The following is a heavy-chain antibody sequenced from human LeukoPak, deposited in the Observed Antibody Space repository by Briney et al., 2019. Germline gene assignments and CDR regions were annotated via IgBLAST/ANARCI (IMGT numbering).Heavy chain of an antibody. CDR2: IIPIFGTA. Sequence: GASVKVSCKASGYTFTSYGISWVRQAPGQGLEWMGGIIPIFGTANYAQKFQGRVTITADKSTSTAYMELSSLRSEDTAVYYCARDQGMLEMATYYYYYMDVWGKGTMVTVSS. CDR1: GYTFTSYG. V-gene: IGHV1-69*06. J-gene: IGHJ6*03. CDR3: ARDQGMLEMATYYYYYMDV. D-gene: IGHD5-24*01.